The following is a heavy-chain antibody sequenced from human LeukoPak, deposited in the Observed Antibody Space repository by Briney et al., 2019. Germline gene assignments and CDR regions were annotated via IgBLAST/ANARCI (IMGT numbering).Heavy chain of an antibody. CDR1: GGSISSYY. D-gene: IGHD6-19*01. V-gene: IGHV4-4*07. J-gene: IGHJ5*02. CDR2: IYTSGST. Sequence: SETLSLTCTVSGGSISSYYWSWIRQPAGKGLEWIGRIYTSGSTNYNPSLKSRVTMSVDTSKNQFSLKLSSVTAADTAVYYCARGVISGWYNWFDPWGQGTLATVSS. CDR3: ARGVISGWYNWFDP.